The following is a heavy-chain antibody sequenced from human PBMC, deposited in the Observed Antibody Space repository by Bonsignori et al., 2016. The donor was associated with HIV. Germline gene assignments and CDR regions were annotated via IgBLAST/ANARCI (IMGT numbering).Heavy chain of an antibody. CDR3: AKSVLAKWHFDL. J-gene: IGHJ2*01. V-gene: IGHV5-51*03. D-gene: IGHD3-10*01. CDR2: IYPHDFQT. Sequence: VRLVQSGPEVKMPGESLRISCEGSGYDFTSYWIAWVRQMPGKGLEWMGIIYPHDFQTIYNPSFQGQVTISADKSITTAYLQWSSLKASDTAVYYCAKSVLAKWHFDLWGRVTLVTVS. CDR1: GYDFTSYW.